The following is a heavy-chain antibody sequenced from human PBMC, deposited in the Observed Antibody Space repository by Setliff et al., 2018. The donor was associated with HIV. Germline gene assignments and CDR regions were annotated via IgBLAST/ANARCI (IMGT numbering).Heavy chain of an antibody. CDR3: AGGPGTTSIDY. CDR1: GYSISSGYY. Sequence: SETLSLTCAVSGYSISSGYYWGWIRQPPGKGLEWIGSIYHSGSTYCNPSLKSRVTISVDTSKNQFSLKLDSVTAADTAVYYCAGGPGTTSIDYWAQGTLVTVSS. D-gene: IGHD1-26*01. J-gene: IGHJ4*02. CDR2: IYHSGST. V-gene: IGHV4-38-2*01.